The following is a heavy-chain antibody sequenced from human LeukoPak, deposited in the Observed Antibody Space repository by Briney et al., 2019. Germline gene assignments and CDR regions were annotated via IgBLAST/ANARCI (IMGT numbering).Heavy chain of an antibody. CDR3: AKDIGLAAAARGWYFDL. V-gene: IGHV3-48*03. Sequence: GGSLRLSCAASGFTFSSYEMNWVRQAPGKGLEWVSYISSSGSTIYYADSVKGRFTISRDNAKNSLYLQMNSLRAEDTASYYCAKDIGLAAAARGWYFDLWGRGTLVTVSS. CDR2: ISSSGSTI. D-gene: IGHD6-13*01. J-gene: IGHJ2*01. CDR1: GFTFSSYE.